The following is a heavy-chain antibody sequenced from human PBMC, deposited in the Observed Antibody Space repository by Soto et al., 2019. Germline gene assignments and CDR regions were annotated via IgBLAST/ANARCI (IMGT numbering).Heavy chain of an antibody. CDR2: INPSGGCT. Sequence: QVQLVQSGAEVKKPGASVKVSCKASGYIFTSYYIHWVRQAPGQGLEWMGIINPSGGCTTYAQKFQGRVTMTRDTSTSTVYMELSSLRSEDTAVYYCARGSGSGSYYDPYDYWGQGTLVTVSS. D-gene: IGHD3-10*01. V-gene: IGHV1-46*01. J-gene: IGHJ4*02. CDR1: GYIFTSYY. CDR3: ARGSGSGSYYDPYDY.